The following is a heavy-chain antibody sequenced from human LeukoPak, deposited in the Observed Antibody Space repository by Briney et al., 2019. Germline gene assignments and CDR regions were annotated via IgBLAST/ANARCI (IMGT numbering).Heavy chain of an antibody. CDR3: AKDSGGYSGSFSN. Sequence: GASVKVSCKASGYTFSDYGISWVRQAPGQGLEWMGWISAYNDKTDLAEKVQGRVTMTTDTSTSTAYMELRSLTSDDTGVYYCAKDSGGYSGSFSNWGQGTLLTVSS. CDR1: GYTFSDYG. D-gene: IGHD1-26*01. V-gene: IGHV1-18*01. CDR2: ISAYNDKT. J-gene: IGHJ4*02.